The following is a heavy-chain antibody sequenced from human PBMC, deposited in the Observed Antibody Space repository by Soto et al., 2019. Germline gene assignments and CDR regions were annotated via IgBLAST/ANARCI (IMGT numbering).Heavy chain of an antibody. J-gene: IGHJ4*02. CDR2: IWHDGKNK. CDR3: ARDRGSDDPIDY. D-gene: IGHD2-21*01. V-gene: IGHV3-33*01. CDR1: GFTFSRDG. Sequence: GGSLRLSCAASGFTFSRDGIHWVRQAPGKGLEWVAVIWHDGKNKYYADSVEGRFTISRDNSKNTLYLQMNSLRAKDTAVYYCARDRGSDDPIDYWGQGTLVTVSS.